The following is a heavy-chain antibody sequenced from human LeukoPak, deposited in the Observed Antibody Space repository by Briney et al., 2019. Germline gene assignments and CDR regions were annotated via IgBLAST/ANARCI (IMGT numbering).Heavy chain of an antibody. CDR1: GGSISSGDYY. CDR3: ARAGCSSTSCYAGIGFDP. CDR2: IYYSGST. D-gene: IGHD2-2*01. Sequence: KASETLSLTCTVSGGSISSGDYYWSWIRQPPGKGLEWIGYIYYSGSTYYNPSLKSRVTISVDTSKNQFSLKLSSVTAADTAVYYCARAGCSSTSCYAGIGFDPWGQGTLVTVSS. V-gene: IGHV4-30-4*02. J-gene: IGHJ5*02.